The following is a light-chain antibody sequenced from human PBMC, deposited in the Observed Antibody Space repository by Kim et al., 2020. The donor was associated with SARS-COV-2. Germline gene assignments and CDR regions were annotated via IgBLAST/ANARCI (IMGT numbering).Light chain of an antibody. Sequence: SPGERAPHSCTARRSVSRTSSWSPPKPSQAPRPLISGASPRAPGIPARFSGSGSGTEFTLTISSLQSEDFAFYYCQQYNNWPPWTFGQGTQVDI. CDR2: GAS. CDR3: QQYNNWPPWT. CDR1: RSVSRT. J-gene: IGKJ1*01. V-gene: IGKV3-15*01.